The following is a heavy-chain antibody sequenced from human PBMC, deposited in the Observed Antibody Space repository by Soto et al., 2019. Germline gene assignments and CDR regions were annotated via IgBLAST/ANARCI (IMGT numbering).Heavy chain of an antibody. CDR1: GGSISSGGYY. D-gene: IGHD6-13*01. J-gene: IGHJ4*02. Sequence: PSETLSLTCTVSGGSISSGGYYWSWIRHHPGKGLEWIGYIFYSGSTFYSPSLKSRVTISVDTARNQFSLNLRSVTAADTAVYYCARSEFSSSWYRESHFDSWGQGALVTVSS. V-gene: IGHV4-31*03. CDR2: IFYSGST. CDR3: ARSEFSSSWYRESHFDS.